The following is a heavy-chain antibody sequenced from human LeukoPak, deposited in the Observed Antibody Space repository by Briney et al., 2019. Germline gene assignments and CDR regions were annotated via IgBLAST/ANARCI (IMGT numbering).Heavy chain of an antibody. Sequence: PGGSLRLSCAASGFTFSSYGMHWVRQAPGKGLEWVAVISYDGSNKYYADSVKGRFTISRDNSKNTLYLQMNSLRAEDTAVYYCARGTYYYDSSGYYLFDYWGQGTLVTVSS. J-gene: IGHJ4*02. D-gene: IGHD3-22*01. CDR1: GFTFSSYG. V-gene: IGHV3-30*03. CDR3: ARGTYYYDSSGYYLFDY. CDR2: ISYDGSNK.